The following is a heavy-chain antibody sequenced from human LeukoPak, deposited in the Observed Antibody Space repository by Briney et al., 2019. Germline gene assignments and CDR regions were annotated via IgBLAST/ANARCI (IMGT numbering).Heavy chain of an antibody. D-gene: IGHD1-26*01. J-gene: IGHJ5*02. V-gene: IGHV1-18*01. CDR1: GYTFTSYG. Sequence: ASVKVSCKASGYTFTSYGISWVRQAPGQGLEWMGWISAYNGNTNYAQKLQGRVTMTTDTSTSTAYMELRSLRSDDTAVYYCARAASPGIVGDWFDPWGQGTLVTVSS. CDR3: ARAASPGIVGDWFDP. CDR2: ISAYNGNT.